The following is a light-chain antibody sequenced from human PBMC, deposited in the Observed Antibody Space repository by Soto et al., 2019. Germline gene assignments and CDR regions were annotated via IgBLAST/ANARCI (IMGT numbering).Light chain of an antibody. Sequence: DIQMTHSPSSLSASVADRATITCRASQSISSYLNWYQQKPGKAPKLLIYAASSLQSGVPSRFSGSGSGTDFTLTINSLQPEDFATYSCQQSYSTPITFGQGTRLEI. CDR1: QSISSY. V-gene: IGKV1-39*01. J-gene: IGKJ5*01. CDR2: AAS. CDR3: QQSYSTPIT.